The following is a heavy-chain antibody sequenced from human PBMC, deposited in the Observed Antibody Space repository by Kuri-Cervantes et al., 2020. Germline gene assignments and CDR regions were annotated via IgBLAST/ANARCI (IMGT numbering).Heavy chain of an antibody. Sequence: LSLTCAASGFTFSSYSMNWVRQAPGKGLEWVSYISSSSSTIYYADSVKGRFAISRDNAKNSLYLQMNSLRDEDTAVYYCARDVAYCGGDCYSGDAFDIWGQGTMVTVSS. D-gene: IGHD2-21*02. J-gene: IGHJ3*02. CDR3: ARDVAYCGGDCYSGDAFDI. CDR1: GFTFSSYS. CDR2: ISSSSSTI. V-gene: IGHV3-48*02.